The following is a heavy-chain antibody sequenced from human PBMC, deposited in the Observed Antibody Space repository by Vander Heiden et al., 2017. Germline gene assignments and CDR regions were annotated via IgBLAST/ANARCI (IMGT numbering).Heavy chain of an antibody. Sequence: QVPLVQSGAEVKKPGASVKVSCKASGYTFTDYSMHWVRQAPGQGLEWMGWINLNSGGTNYAQKFQGRVTMTRDTSISTAYMELSRLRSDDTAVYYCARDSIEVGTYFDYWGQGTLVTVSS. J-gene: IGHJ4*02. CDR3: ARDSIEVGTYFDY. CDR1: GYTFTDYS. V-gene: IGHV1-2*02. CDR2: INLNSGGT. D-gene: IGHD6-19*01.